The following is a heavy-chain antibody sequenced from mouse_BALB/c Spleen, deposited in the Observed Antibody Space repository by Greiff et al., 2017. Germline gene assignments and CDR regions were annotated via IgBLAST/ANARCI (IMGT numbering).Heavy chain of an antibody. CDR2: IWSGGGT. Sequence: VKLMESGPGLVKPSQSLSITCTVSGFSLTSYGVHWVRQSPGKGLEWLGVIWSGGGTDYNAAFISRLSISKDNSKSQVFFKMNSLQANDTAIYYCARKDRHYAMDYWGQGTSVTVSS. CDR3: ARKDRHYAMDY. D-gene: IGHD2-14*01. J-gene: IGHJ4*01. CDR1: GFSLTSYG. V-gene: IGHV2-2*02.